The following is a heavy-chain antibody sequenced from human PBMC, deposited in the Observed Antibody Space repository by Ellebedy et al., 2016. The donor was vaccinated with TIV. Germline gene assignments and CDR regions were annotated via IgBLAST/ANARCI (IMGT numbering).Heavy chain of an antibody. Sequence: MPSETLFLTCTVSGYSISSGYYWGWIRQPPGKGLEWIGSIYHSGSTYYNPSLKSRVTISVDTSKNQFSLKLSSVTAADTAVYYCARGFSSLWGFDYWGQGTLVTVSS. CDR2: IYHSGST. CDR1: GYSISSGYY. CDR3: ARGFSSLWGFDY. D-gene: IGHD2-21*01. V-gene: IGHV4-38-2*02. J-gene: IGHJ4*02.